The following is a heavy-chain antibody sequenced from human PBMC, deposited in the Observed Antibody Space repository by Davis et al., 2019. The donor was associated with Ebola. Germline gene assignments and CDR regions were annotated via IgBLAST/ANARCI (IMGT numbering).Heavy chain of an antibody. CDR1: GYSFTGYY. J-gene: IGHJ4*02. CDR2: INPYSGGT. D-gene: IGHD3-10*01. CDR3: ARLWFGEVGFDY. V-gene: IGHV1-2*06. Sequence: AASVKVSCKASGYSFTGYYMHWVRQAPGRGLEWMGRINPYSGGTNYAQKFQGRVTMTRDTSISTAYMELSRLRSDDTAVYYCARLWFGEVGFDYWGQGTLVTVSS.